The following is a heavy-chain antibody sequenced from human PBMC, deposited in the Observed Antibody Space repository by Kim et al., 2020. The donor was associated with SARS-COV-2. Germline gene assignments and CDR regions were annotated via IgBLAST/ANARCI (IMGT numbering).Heavy chain of an antibody. CDR3: AHMNYGSGSQWRKSWFDP. CDR1: GFSLSTSGVG. CDR2: IYWDDDK. J-gene: IGHJ5*02. V-gene: IGHV2-5*02. D-gene: IGHD3-10*01. Sequence: SGPTLVNPTQTLTLTCTFSGFSLSTSGVGVGWIRQPPGKALEWLALIYWDDDKRYSPSLKSRLTITKDTSKNQVVLTMTNMDPVDTATYYCAHMNYGSGSQWRKSWFDPWGQGTLVTVSS.